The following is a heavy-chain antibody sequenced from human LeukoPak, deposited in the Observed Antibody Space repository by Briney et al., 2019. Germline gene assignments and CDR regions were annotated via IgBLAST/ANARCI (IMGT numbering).Heavy chain of an antibody. CDR1: GFTFSSYS. D-gene: IGHD6-13*01. J-gene: IGHJ4*02. Sequence: GGSLRLSCAASGFTFSSYSMNWVRQAPGKGLEWVSSISSSSSYICYADSVKGRFTISRDNAKNSLYLQMNSLRAEDTAVYYCARMKGSSPWKATLADYWGQGTLVTVSS. CDR3: ARMKGSSPWKATLADY. CDR2: ISSSSSYI. V-gene: IGHV3-21*01.